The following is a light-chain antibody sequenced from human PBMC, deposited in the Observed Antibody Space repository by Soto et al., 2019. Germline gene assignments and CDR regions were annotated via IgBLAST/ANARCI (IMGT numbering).Light chain of an antibody. Sequence: DIQMTQSPSSLSASVGDRLTITCRASQSISSYLNWYQQKPGKXPKXXIYAASSLQSGVPSRFSGSGSGTDLTITISSLQPEDCATYYCQQSYSTLITFGQGTRLEIK. CDR1: QSISSY. J-gene: IGKJ5*01. CDR3: QQSYSTLIT. CDR2: AAS. V-gene: IGKV1-39*01.